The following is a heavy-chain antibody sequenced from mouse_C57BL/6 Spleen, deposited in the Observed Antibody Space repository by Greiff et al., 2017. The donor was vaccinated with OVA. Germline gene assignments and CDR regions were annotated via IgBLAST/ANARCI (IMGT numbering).Heavy chain of an antibody. Sequence: QVQLQQPGAELVKPGASVKLSCKASGYTFTSYWMHWVKQRPGRGLEWIGRIDPNSGGTKYNEKFKSKATLTVDTSSSTAYMQLSSLTSEDSEVYYCARTAYYAMDYWGQGTSVTVSS. CDR3: ARTAYYAMDY. V-gene: IGHV1-62-3*01. CDR2: IDPNSGGT. J-gene: IGHJ4*01. CDR1: GYTFTSYW.